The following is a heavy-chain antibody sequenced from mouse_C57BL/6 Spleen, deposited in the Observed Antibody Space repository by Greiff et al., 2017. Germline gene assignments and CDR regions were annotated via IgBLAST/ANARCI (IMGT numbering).Heavy chain of an antibody. CDR1: GYTFTDHT. D-gene: IGHD2-2*01. V-gene: IGHV1-78*01. CDR3: ARWEVTTSYFDY. J-gene: IGHJ2*01. Sequence: VMLVESDAELVKPGASVKISCKVSGYTFTDHTIHWMKQRPEQGLEWIGYIYPRDGSTKYNEKYKGKATLTADKSSSTAYMHLNSLKSEDSAVYFCARWEVTTSYFDYWGQGTTRTVSS. CDR2: IYPRDGST.